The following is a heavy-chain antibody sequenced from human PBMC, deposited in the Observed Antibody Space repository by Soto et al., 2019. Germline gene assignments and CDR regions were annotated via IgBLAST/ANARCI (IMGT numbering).Heavy chain of an antibody. V-gene: IGHV4-59*08. Sequence: PSETLCLTCTVSAGSMSGSGWSWIRQPPGQGLEWIGYIYSGGLTNYNPSLKSRFTISVDTSKSQFSLTLTSVTAADTAVYFCARQAAYRANYYFDFWGQGALVTVSS. J-gene: IGHJ4*02. CDR2: IYSGGLT. CDR3: ARQAAYRANYYFDF. CDR1: AGSMSGSG. D-gene: IGHD2-15*01.